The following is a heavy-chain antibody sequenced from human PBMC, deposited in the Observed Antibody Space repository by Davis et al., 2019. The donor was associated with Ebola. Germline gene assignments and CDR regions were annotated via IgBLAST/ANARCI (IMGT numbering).Heavy chain of an antibody. J-gene: IGHJ4*02. CDR3: ARVRYRRLLAGDY. CDR1: GYTFTSYA. CDR2: ISAYNGNT. V-gene: IGHV1-18*01. D-gene: IGHD1-26*01. Sequence: ASVKVSCKASGYTFTSYAMHWVRQAPGQGLEWMGWISAYNGNTNYAQKLQGRVTMTTDTSTSTAYMELRSLRSDDTAVYYCARVRYRRLLAGDYWGQGTLVTVSS.